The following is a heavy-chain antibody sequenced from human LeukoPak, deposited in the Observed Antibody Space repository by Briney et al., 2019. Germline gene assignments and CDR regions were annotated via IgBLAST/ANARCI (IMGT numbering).Heavy chain of an antibody. J-gene: IGHJ4*02. CDR1: GFTFSRHN. D-gene: IGHD1-26*01. CDR2: ISSGSTST. V-gene: IGHV3-21*01. CDR3: ARYSGTYRDY. Sequence: PGGALRLSCAAPGFTFSRHNMNRGRQAPGKGLEWVSSISSGSTSTFYADSVKGRFTISRDNAKNSLYLQMDSLRAEDTALYYCARYSGTYRDYWGQGTLVTVSS.